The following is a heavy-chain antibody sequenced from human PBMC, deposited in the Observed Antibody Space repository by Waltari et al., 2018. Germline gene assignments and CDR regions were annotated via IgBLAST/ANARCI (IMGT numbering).Heavy chain of an antibody. J-gene: IGHJ4*02. CDR3: ARGGRIVRGYYFDY. Sequence: VKVSCKASGGTFSSYAISWVRQAPGQGLEWMGRIIPILGIANYAQKFQGRVTITADKSTSTAYMELSSLRSEDTAVYYCARGGRIVRGYYFDYWGQGTLVTVSS. D-gene: IGHD1-26*01. CDR2: IIPILGIA. CDR1: GGTFSSYA. V-gene: IGHV1-69*04.